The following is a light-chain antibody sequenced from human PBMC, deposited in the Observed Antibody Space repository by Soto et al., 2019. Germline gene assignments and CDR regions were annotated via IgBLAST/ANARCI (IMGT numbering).Light chain of an antibody. CDR1: SSNIGPGFD. Sequence: QSVLTQPPSVSGAPGQTVTISCAGSSSNIGPGFDVHWYQQVSGTAPKLLIYGNSNRPSGVPDRFSGSRSGTSASLAITGLQPEDEADYYCQSYDSSMRGSVSGHGTKVTVL. CDR3: QSYDSSMRGSV. V-gene: IGLV1-40*01. J-gene: IGLJ1*01. CDR2: GNS.